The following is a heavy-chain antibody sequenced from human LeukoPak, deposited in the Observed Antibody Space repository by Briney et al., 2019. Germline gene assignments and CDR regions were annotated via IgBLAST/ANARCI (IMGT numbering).Heavy chain of an antibody. CDR3: ARRGEAMDPFDY. D-gene: IGHD5-18*01. CDR2: IYPGDSDT. J-gene: IGHJ4*02. CDR1: GYSFTSYW. Sequence: GESLKISCKDSGYSFTSYWIGWVRQMPGKGLEWMGIIYPGDSDTSYSPSFQGQVTISADKSINTAYRQWSSLKASDTAIYYCARRGEAMDPFDYWGQGTLVTVSS. V-gene: IGHV5-51*01.